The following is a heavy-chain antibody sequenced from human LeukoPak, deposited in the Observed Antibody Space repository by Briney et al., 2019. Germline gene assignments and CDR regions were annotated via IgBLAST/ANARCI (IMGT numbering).Heavy chain of an antibody. CDR1: GNSINSLDL. D-gene: IGHD3-22*01. J-gene: IGHJ4*02. CDR2: MYLSGTT. Sequence: PSGTLSLTCTVSGNSINSLDLWSWVRQPPGKGLEWIGEMYLSGTTHSNPSVKSRVTISIDKSKNQFFLNLSSVTAADTAVYYCAGLVGRYSSGLYYYYFDYWGQGTLVTVSS. V-gene: IGHV4-4*02. CDR3: AGLVGRYSSGLYYYYFDY.